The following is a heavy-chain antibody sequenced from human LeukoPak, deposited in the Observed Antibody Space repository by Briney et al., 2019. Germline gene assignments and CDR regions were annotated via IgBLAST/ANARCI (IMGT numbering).Heavy chain of an antibody. CDR1: GFTFSSYG. J-gene: IGHJ4*02. V-gene: IGHV3-7*01. D-gene: IGHD5-18*01. CDR3: AREGVTNYFDY. Sequence: PGGSLRLSCEASGFTFSSYGMSWVRQAPGKGLEWVANIRQDGSEKYYVDSVKGRFTISRDNAKNSLYLQMNSLRAEDTAVYYCAREGVTNYFDYWGQGTLVTVSS. CDR2: IRQDGSEK.